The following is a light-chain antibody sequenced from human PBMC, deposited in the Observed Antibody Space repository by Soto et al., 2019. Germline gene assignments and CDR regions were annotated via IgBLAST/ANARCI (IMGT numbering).Light chain of an antibody. CDR1: QSVFTN. V-gene: IGKV3-15*01. CDR3: QQYNNWPYT. CDR2: GAS. J-gene: IGKJ2*01. Sequence: EIVMTQSPATLSVSPGERVTLSCRASQSVFTNLAWSQHKPGQAPRLLISGASTRATGIPARFSGSGSGTEFTLTISSLQSEDFALYYCQQYNNWPYTFGQGTKVEIK.